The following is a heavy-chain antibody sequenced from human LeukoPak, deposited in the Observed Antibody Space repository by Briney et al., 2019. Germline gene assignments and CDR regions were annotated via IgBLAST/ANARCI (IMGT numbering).Heavy chain of an antibody. D-gene: IGHD2-15*01. Sequence: GASVKVSCKASGYTFTSYAMHWLRQAPGQRLEWMGWINAGNGNTKYSQKFQDRVTITRDTSISTVYMELSSLRSEDTAVYFCARVDGSPDYWGQGTLVTVSS. J-gene: IGHJ4*02. CDR3: ARVDGSPDY. V-gene: IGHV1-3*01. CDR1: GYTFTSYA. CDR2: INAGNGNT.